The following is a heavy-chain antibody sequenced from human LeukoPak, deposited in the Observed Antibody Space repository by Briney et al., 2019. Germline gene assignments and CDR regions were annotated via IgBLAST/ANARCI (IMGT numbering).Heavy chain of an antibody. CDR3: ARDPRGSYYYYGMDV. Sequence: PSETLSLTCTVSGGSISSGDYYWSWIRQPPGKGLEWIGYIYYSGSTYYNPSLKSRVTISVDTSKNQFSLKLSSVTAADTAVYYCARDPRGSYYYYGMDVWGKGTTVTVSS. D-gene: IGHD5-12*01. CDR2: IYYSGST. V-gene: IGHV4-30-4*01. J-gene: IGHJ6*04. CDR1: GGSISSGDYY.